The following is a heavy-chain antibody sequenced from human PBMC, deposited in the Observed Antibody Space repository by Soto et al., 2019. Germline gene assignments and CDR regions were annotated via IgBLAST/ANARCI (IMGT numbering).Heavy chain of an antibody. Sequence: PGGYLRLCWAASGFTFRSYAMSWVRQAPGKGMEWVSLITGGGGATYYTDSVKGRLTISRDNSKNTLYLQMNSLRAEATAVYYCAKGRKYSTASQECWGQGTLVTVSS. CDR2: ITGGGGAT. CDR3: AKGRKYSTASQEC. V-gene: IGHV3-23*01. J-gene: IGHJ4*02. D-gene: IGHD2-8*02. CDR1: GFTFRSYA.